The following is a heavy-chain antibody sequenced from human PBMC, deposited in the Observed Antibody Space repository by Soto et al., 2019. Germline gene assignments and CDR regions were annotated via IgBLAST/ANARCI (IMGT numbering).Heavy chain of an antibody. J-gene: IGHJ4*02. D-gene: IGHD6-13*01. Sequence: SETLSLTCTVSGGSISSGGYDWSWIRQHPGKGLEWIGYIYYSGSTYYNPSLKSRVTISVDTSKNQFSLKLSSVTAADTAVYYCAREGIAAAGTIDYWGQGTLVTVSS. CDR1: GGSISSGGYD. V-gene: IGHV4-31*03. CDR2: IYYSGST. CDR3: AREGIAAAGTIDY.